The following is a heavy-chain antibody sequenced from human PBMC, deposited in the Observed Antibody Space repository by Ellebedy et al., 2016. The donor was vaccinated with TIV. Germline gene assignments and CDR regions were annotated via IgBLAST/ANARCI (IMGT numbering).Heavy chain of an antibody. J-gene: IGHJ4*02. CDR1: GFTFSSYW. Sequence: PGGSLRLSCAASGFTFSSYWMSWVRQAPGKGLEWVASIKQDGSEKYYVDSVKGRFTISRDNAKNSLYLQMNSLRAEDTAVYYCAKDRIVRARKFDDWGQGTLVTVSS. V-gene: IGHV3-7*01. CDR2: IKQDGSEK. D-gene: IGHD1-26*01. CDR3: AKDRIVRARKFDD.